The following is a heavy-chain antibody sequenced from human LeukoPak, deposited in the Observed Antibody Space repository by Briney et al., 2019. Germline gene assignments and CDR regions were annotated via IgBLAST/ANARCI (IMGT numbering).Heavy chain of an antibody. D-gene: IGHD3-3*01. CDR3: ARNPLTTIFGVVIVDAFDI. Sequence: PSETLSLTCAVYGGSFSGYYWSWIRQPPGKGLEWIGEINHSGSTNYNPSLKSRVTISVDTSKNQFSLKLSSVTAADTAVYYCARNPLTTIFGVVIVDAFDIWGQGTMVTVSS. CDR2: INHSGST. J-gene: IGHJ3*02. CDR1: GGSFSGYY. V-gene: IGHV4-34*01.